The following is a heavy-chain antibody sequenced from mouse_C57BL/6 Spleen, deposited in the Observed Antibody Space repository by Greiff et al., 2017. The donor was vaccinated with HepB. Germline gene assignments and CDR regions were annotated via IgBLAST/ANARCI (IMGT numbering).Heavy chain of an antibody. V-gene: IGHV1-54*01. CDR3: ARTFITTVVADY. CDR1: GYAFTNYL. Sequence: VQLQQSGAELVRPGTSVKVSCKASGYAFTNYLIEWVKQRPGQGLEWIGVINPGSGGTNYNEKFKGKATLTADISSSTAYMQLSSLTSEDSAVFFCARTFITTVVADYWGQGTTLTVSS. D-gene: IGHD1-1*01. J-gene: IGHJ2*01. CDR2: INPGSGGT.